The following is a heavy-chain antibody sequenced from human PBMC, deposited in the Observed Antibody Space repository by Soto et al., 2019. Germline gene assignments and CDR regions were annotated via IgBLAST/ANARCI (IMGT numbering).Heavy chain of an antibody. CDR1: GFIVSGSY. V-gene: IGHV3-53*04. CDR2: MYPDGSR. J-gene: IGHJ4*02. CDR3: ANDGGNYGDGGVDH. Sequence: EVQLVESGGDLVQPGGSLRLSCVASGFIVSGSYMSWVRQAPGEGLEWVSVMYPDGSRHYAESVKGRFAISRQNSEITVYLQMNSLRTEDTAVYYCANDGGNYGDGGVDHWGQGTRVTVSS. D-gene: IGHD4-17*01.